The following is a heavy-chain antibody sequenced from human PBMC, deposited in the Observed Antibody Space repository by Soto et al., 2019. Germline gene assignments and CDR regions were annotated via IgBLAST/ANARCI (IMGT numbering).Heavy chain of an antibody. CDR3: ARSPDSSGYYPRRYYYGMDV. CDR2: IYYSGST. D-gene: IGHD3-22*01. CDR1: GGSISSYY. J-gene: IGHJ6*02. V-gene: IGHV4-59*12. Sequence: SETLSLTCTVSGGSISSYYWSWIRQPPGKGLEWIAYIYYSGSTYYNPSLKSRVTISVDTSKNQFSLKLSSVTAADTAVYYCARSPDSSGYYPRRYYYGMDVWGQGTTVTVSS.